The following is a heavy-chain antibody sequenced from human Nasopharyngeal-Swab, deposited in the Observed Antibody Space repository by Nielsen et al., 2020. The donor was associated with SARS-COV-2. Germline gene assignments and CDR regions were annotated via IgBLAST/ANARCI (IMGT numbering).Heavy chain of an antibody. CDR3: TRCGGGCYSGRDY. CDR2: IRSKGNNYAT. V-gene: IGHV3-73*01. D-gene: IGHD2-21*02. CDR1: GFTFSDSA. J-gene: IGHJ4*02. Sequence: GESLKISCAASGFTFSDSAIHWVRPASGEGLEWVARIRSKGNNYATAYSASVKGRFIIFRDDPTNTAYLQMNSLKTEDTAVYYCTRCGGGCYSGRDYWGQGTLVTVSS.